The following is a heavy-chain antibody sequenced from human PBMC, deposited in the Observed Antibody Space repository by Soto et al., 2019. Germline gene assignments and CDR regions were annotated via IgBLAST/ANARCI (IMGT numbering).Heavy chain of an antibody. V-gene: IGHV3-30*14. CDR3: ARAYQLTYYFDD. J-gene: IGHJ4*02. CDR2: ISDDGSKT. CDR1: GVTFRGYA. Sequence: PGGSLRLSCSGSGVTFRGYAVHCVRQTPGKGLEWVTVISDDGSKTYYADSVKGRFSVSRDDSTNMVFPQMSSLRSEDTAVYHCARAYQLTYYFDDWGPGTPVTVSS. D-gene: IGHD3-9*01.